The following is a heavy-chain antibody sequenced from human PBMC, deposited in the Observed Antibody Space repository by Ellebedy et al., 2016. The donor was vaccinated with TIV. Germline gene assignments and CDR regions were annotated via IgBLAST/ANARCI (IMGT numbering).Heavy chain of an antibody. Sequence: AASVKVSCKASGGTFNSYTISWVRQAPGQGLEWMGGIIPISGTANYAQKFQGRVTITADESTSTAYMELSSLRCEETAEYYCARLDSSSWYDAFDIWGQGTMVTVSS. V-gene: IGHV1-69*13. D-gene: IGHD6-13*01. CDR1: GGTFNSYT. CDR3: ARLDSSSWYDAFDI. CDR2: IIPISGTA. J-gene: IGHJ3*02.